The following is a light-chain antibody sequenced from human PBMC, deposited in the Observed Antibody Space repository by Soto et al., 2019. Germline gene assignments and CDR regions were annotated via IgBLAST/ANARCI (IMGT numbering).Light chain of an antibody. J-gene: IGKJ1*01. Sequence: DIVVTQSPVSLAVSLGERATINCKSSQSVFYSSNNRNYIAWYQQKPGQPPKLLIYWASTRESGVPDRFSGSGSGTDFTLTISSLQAEDVAVYYCQQYYSSPTWTFGQGTKVEIK. V-gene: IGKV4-1*01. CDR3: QQYYSSPTWT. CDR1: QSVFYSSNNRNY. CDR2: WAS.